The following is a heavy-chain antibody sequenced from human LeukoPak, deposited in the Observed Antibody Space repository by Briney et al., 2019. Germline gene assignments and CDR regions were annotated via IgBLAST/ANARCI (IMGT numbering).Heavy chain of an antibody. V-gene: IGHV3-30*03. CDR2: ISFDGSNK. CDR3: ARDGSYSGYDWREGGYFDY. CDR1: GFSFSSYG. Sequence: PGRSLRLSCAASGFSFSSYGMHWVRQAPGKGLEWVAVISFDGSNKYYADSVKGRFTISRDNSKNTLYLQMNSLRAEDTAVYYCARDGSYSGYDWREGGYFDYWGLGTLVTVSS. D-gene: IGHD5-12*01. J-gene: IGHJ4*02.